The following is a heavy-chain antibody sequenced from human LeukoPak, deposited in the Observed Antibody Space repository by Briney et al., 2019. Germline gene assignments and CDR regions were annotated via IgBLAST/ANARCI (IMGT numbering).Heavy chain of an antibody. Sequence: SETLSLTCAVYGGSFSGYYWSWIRQPPGKGLEWIGEINHSGSTNYNPSLKSRVTISVDTSKNQFSLKLSSVTAADTAVYYCARFGWWYYCYYGMDVWGQGTTVTVSS. J-gene: IGHJ6*02. CDR2: INHSGST. CDR3: ARFGWWYYCYYGMDV. D-gene: IGHD2-15*01. CDR1: GGSFSGYY. V-gene: IGHV4-34*01.